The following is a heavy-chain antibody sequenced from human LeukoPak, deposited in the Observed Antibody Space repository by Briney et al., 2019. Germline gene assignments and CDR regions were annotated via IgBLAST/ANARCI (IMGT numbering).Heavy chain of an antibody. CDR1: GFTFSSYG. Sequence: GGSLRLSCAASGFTFSSYGMSWVRQAPGKGLEWVSVIYSGGYTYYADSVKGRFTISRDNSKNTLYLQMNSLRADDTAVYYCAKTGNPPTGDYWGQGTLVTVSS. CDR3: AKTGNPPTGDY. CDR2: IYSGGYT. D-gene: IGHD1-1*01. V-gene: IGHV3-23*03. J-gene: IGHJ4*02.